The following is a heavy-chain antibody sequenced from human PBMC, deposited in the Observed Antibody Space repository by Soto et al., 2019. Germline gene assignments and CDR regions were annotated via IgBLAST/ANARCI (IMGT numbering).Heavy chain of an antibody. CDR3: AKGESDDFWSGYFRYYYGMDV. V-gene: IGHV3-30*18. D-gene: IGHD3-3*01. CDR1: GFTFSSYG. Sequence: QVQLVESGGGVVQPGRSLRLSCAASGFTFSSYGMHWVRQAPGKGLEWVAVISYDGSNKYYADSVKGRFTISRDNSKNTLYLQMNSLRAEDTAVYYCAKGESDDFWSGYFRYYYGMDVWGQGTTVTVSS. CDR2: ISYDGSNK. J-gene: IGHJ6*02.